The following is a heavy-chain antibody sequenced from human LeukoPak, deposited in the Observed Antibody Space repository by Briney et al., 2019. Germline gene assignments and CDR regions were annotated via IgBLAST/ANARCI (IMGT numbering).Heavy chain of an antibody. Sequence: GASLQISCKGSGSSFTTYWIGWVRQMPGKGLEWMGIIYPGDSATRYSPSFQGQVTVSADKSISTAYLQWSSLKASDTAMYYCARHLGIQLWSHSLDYWGQGTLVTVSS. V-gene: IGHV5-51*01. CDR2: IYPGDSAT. CDR1: GSSFTTYW. CDR3: ARHLGIQLWSHSLDY. J-gene: IGHJ4*02. D-gene: IGHD5-18*01.